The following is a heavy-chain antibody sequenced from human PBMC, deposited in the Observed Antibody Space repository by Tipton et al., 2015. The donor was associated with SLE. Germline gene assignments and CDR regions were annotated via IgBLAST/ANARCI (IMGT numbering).Heavy chain of an antibody. J-gene: IGHJ3*02. Sequence: TLSLTCTVSGGSISSHYWSWIRQPPGKGLEWIGYIYYSGSTNYNPSLKSRVTISVDTSKNQFSLKLSSVTAADTAVYYCARERYNWNRDAFDIWGQGTMVTVSS. CDR3: ARERYNWNRDAFDI. V-gene: IGHV4-59*11. CDR1: GGSISSHY. CDR2: IYYSGST. D-gene: IGHD1-20*01.